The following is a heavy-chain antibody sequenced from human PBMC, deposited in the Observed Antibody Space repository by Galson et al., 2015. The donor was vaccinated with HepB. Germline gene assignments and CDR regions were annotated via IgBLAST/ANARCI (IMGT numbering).Heavy chain of an antibody. Sequence: LSLTCTVSSGSISSDDFYWTWIRQSPGKGLEWIGYIHYSGISYYNPSLKSRVTISEDMSKNQFSLRLSSVTAADTAVYYCARGMVAAPKHWFDSWGQGALVTVSS. D-gene: IGHD2-15*01. V-gene: IGHV4-30-4*01. CDR3: ARGMVAAPKHWFDS. CDR1: SGSISSDDFY. CDR2: IHYSGIS. J-gene: IGHJ5*01.